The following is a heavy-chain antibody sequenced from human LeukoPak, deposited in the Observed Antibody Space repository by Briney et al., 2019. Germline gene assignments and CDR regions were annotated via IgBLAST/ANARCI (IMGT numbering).Heavy chain of an antibody. V-gene: IGHV3-48*01. Sequence: GGSLRLSCAASGFTFSSYSMNWVRQAPGKGLEWVSYISSSSSTIYYADSVKGRFTISRDNSKNTLYLQMNSLRAEDTAVYYCARGHDSSGRTGDYWGQGTLVTVSS. CDR1: GFTFSSYS. CDR3: ARGHDSSGRTGDY. D-gene: IGHD3-22*01. CDR2: ISSSSSTI. J-gene: IGHJ4*02.